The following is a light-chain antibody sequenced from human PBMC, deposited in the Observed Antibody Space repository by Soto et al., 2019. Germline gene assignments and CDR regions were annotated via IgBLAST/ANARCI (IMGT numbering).Light chain of an antibody. CDR1: SSNIGSNA. Sequence: QSVLTQPPSASGTPGQKVTISCSGSSSNIGSNAMNWYQQLPGTAPKLLIFNYNQRPSGVSDRFSASKSGTSASLAISGLQSEDEADYYCATWDDSLNGWVFGGGTKLTVL. CDR2: NYN. CDR3: ATWDDSLNGWV. J-gene: IGLJ3*02. V-gene: IGLV1-44*01.